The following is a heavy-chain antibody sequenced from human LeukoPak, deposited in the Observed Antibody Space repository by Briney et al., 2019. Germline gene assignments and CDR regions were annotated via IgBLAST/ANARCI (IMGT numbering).Heavy chain of an antibody. CDR2: ISGDGSST. CDR3: ARDNNWNYPDY. CDR1: GFTFSSYS. J-gene: IGHJ4*02. D-gene: IGHD1-7*01. V-gene: IGHV3-74*01. Sequence: GGSLRLSCAASGFTFSSYSMNWVRQAPGKGLVWVSRISGDGSSTRYADSVKGRFTISRDNAKNTLFLQMNSLRAEDTAVYYCARDNNWNYPDYWGQGTLVTVSS.